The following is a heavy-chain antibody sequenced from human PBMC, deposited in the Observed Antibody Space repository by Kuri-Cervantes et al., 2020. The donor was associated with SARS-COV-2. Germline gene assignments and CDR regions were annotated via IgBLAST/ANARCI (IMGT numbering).Heavy chain of an antibody. CDR1: GGSISSSNW. CDR2: IYHSGST. J-gene: IGHJ5*02. V-gene: IGHV4-4*02. D-gene: IGHD3-10*01. Sequence: SETLSLTCAVSGGSISSSNWWSWVRQPPGKGLEWIGEIYHSGSTNYNPSLKSRVTISVDKSKNQFSLNLTSVTAADTAIYYCARQPVSARAPLDPWGQGILVTVSS. CDR3: ARQPVSARAPLDP.